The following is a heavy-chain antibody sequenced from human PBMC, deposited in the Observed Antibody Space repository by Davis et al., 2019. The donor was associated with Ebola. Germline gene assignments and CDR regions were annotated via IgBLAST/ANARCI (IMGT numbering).Heavy chain of an antibody. V-gene: IGHV3-21*01. J-gene: IGHJ4*02. D-gene: IGHD6-6*01. CDR2: ISSSSSYI. CDR1: GFTFSRYS. CDR3: APGSIAADY. Sequence: PGGSLRLSCAAPGFTFSRYSMNWVRQAPGKGLEWVSSISSSSSYIYYADSVKGRFTISRDKAKNSLYLQMNSLRVEDTAVYYCAPGSIAADYWAQGTLVTVSS.